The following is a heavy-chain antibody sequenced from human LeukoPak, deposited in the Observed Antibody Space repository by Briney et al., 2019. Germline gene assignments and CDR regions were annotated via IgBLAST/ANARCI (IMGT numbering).Heavy chain of an antibody. J-gene: IGHJ4*02. D-gene: IGHD3-10*01. CDR3: ARDRAPVHRGVIVPRVGRYFDS. CDR1: GFRLSDFN. V-gene: IGHV3-21*01. Sequence: GGSLRLSWAVSGFRLSDFNMNWVRQAPGEGLEWVSSITKQGDYVYYAGSVTGRFTISRDNAQNPLFLQMNSLRADDTAVYYCARDRAPVHRGVIVPRVGRYFDSWGLGTLVSVSS. CDR2: ITKQGDYV.